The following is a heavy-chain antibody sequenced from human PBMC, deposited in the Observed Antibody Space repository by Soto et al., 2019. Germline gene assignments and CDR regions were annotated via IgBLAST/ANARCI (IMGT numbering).Heavy chain of an antibody. D-gene: IGHD5-18*01. Sequence: PSETLSLTCAVYGGSFSGYYWSWIRQPPGKGLEWIGEINHSGSTNYNPSLKSRVTISVDTSKNQFSLKLSSVTAADTAVYYCARAAYGRYSYGHKHFDYWGQGTLVTVSS. CDR3: ARAAYGRYSYGHKHFDY. CDR2: INHSGST. V-gene: IGHV4-34*01. J-gene: IGHJ4*02. CDR1: GGSFSGYY.